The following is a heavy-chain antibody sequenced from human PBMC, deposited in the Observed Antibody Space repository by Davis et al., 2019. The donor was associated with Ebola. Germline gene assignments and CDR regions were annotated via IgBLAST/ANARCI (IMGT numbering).Heavy chain of an antibody. CDR3: ARDPSSNYVNYYYYGMDV. J-gene: IGHJ6*02. D-gene: IGHD4-11*01. CDR1: GFTFSSYS. CDR2: ISSSSSYI. V-gene: IGHV3-21*01. Sequence: PGGSLRLSCAASGFTFSSYSMNWVRQAPGKGLEWVSSISSSSSYIYYADSVKGRFTISRDNAKNSLYLQMNSLRAEDTAVYYCARDPSSNYVNYYYYGMDVWGQGTTVTVSS.